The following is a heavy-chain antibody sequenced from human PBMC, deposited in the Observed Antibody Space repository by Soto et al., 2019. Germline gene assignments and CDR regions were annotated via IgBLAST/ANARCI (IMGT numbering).Heavy chain of an antibody. Sequence: SETLSLTCTVSGGSISCYYWSWIRQPPGKGLEWIGFVYYRGNTNYNPSLKSRVTISVDRSNNQFSLNLNSVTAADTAVYYCARAIHYDSVDSGGQRLYYFDYWGQGTLVTVSS. CDR3: ARAIHYDSVDSGGQRLYYFDY. V-gene: IGHV4-59*13. D-gene: IGHD3-22*01. CDR1: GGSISCYY. J-gene: IGHJ4*02. CDR2: VYYRGNT.